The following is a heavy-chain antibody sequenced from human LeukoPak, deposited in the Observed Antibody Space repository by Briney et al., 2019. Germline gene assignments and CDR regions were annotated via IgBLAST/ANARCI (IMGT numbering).Heavy chain of an antibody. V-gene: IGHV4-31*03. CDR2: IYYSGST. D-gene: IGHD3-22*01. CDR3: ARGLTYYYDSSGYSHGDY. J-gene: IGHJ4*02. CDR1: GGSISSGGYY. Sequence: KSSETLSLTCTVSGGSISSGGYYWSWIRQHPGKGLEWIGYIYYSGSTYYNPSLKSRVTISVDTSKNQFSLKLSSVTAADTAVYYCARGLTYYYDSSGYSHGDYWGQGTLVTVSS.